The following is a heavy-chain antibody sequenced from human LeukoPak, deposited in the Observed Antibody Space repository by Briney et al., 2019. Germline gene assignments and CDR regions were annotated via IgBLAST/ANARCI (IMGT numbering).Heavy chain of an antibody. Sequence: SQTLSPTCTVSAGSLSSYYWSWIRQPQGKGLEWNGYIYYSVSTNYNPSLKSRVTISVDTSKNQFSLKLSSVTAADTAVYYCARADYDFWSGYSAFDYWGQGTLVTVSS. J-gene: IGHJ4*02. CDR3: ARADYDFWSGYSAFDY. CDR1: AGSLSSYY. V-gene: IGHV4-59*01. CDR2: IYYSVST. D-gene: IGHD3-3*01.